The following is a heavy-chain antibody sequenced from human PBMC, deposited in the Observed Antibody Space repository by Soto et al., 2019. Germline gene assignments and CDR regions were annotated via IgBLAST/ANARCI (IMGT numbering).Heavy chain of an antibody. Sequence: ASVKVSCKVSGYTLTELSMHWVRQAPGKGLEWMGGFDPEDGETIYAQKFQGRVTMTEDTSTDTAYMELSSLRSEDTAVYYCATLSWAVAGIHHFGYWGQGTLVTVSS. CDR3: ATLSWAVAGIHHFGY. V-gene: IGHV1-24*01. CDR2: FDPEDGET. D-gene: IGHD6-19*01. J-gene: IGHJ4*02. CDR1: GYTLTELS.